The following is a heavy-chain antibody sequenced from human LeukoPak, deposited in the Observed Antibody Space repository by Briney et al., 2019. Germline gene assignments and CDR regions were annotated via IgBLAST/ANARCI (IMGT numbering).Heavy chain of an antibody. CDR3: ARDQGGAGFDS. Sequence: GGSLRLSCVASGFTFSVYSMNWVRQAPGKGLEWISHINSGTNDRDYADSVKGRFTISRDNAKNSVFLQMNSLRVDDTAVYYCARDQGGAGFDSWGQGTLVTVSS. CDR1: GFTFSVYS. D-gene: IGHD4-17*01. J-gene: IGHJ4*02. V-gene: IGHV3-21*05. CDR2: INSGTNDR.